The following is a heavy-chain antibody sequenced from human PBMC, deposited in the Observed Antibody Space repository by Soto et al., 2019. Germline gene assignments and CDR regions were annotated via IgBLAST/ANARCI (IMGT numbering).Heavy chain of an antibody. D-gene: IGHD3-10*01. CDR1: GGSISSGGYY. CDR3: ARVGRPIMVRGVTQIFDY. Sequence: QVQLQESGPGLVKPSQTLSLTCTVSGGSISSGGYYWSWIRQHPGKGLEWIGYIYYSGSTYYNPSLKSRVTISVDTSKNQFSLKLSSVTAADTAVYYCARVGRPIMVRGVTQIFDYWGQGTLVTVSS. CDR2: IYYSGST. J-gene: IGHJ4*02. V-gene: IGHV4-31*03.